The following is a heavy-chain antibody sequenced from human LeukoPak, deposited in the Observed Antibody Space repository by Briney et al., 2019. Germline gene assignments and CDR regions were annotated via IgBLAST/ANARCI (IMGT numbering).Heavy chain of an antibody. D-gene: IGHD6-6*01. V-gene: IGHV5-51*01. Sequence: GESLKISCKGSEYSFTSYWIGWVRRMPGKGLEWMGVIYPSDSDTRYSPSFQGQVTISADKSINTAYLQWSSLKASDTAMYCCARVGGRIAARSLREAFDCWGQGTLVTVSS. CDR1: EYSFTSYW. J-gene: IGHJ4*02. CDR3: ARVGGRIAARSLREAFDC. CDR2: IYPSDSDT.